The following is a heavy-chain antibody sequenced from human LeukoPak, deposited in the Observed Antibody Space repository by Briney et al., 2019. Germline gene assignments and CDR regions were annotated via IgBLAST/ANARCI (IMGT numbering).Heavy chain of an antibody. CDR2: FSGSAGTT. V-gene: IGHV3-23*01. CDR1: GFTFSTFA. Sequence: AGGSLRLSCAASGFTFSTFAMSWVRQAPGKGLEWVSTFSGSAGTTYYADSVKGRFTISRDSSKNTLYLQMTSLRAEDTAVYYCARDRSIDYGDLYYFDYWGQGTLVTVSS. CDR3: ARDRSIDYGDLYYFDY. D-gene: IGHD4-17*01. J-gene: IGHJ4*02.